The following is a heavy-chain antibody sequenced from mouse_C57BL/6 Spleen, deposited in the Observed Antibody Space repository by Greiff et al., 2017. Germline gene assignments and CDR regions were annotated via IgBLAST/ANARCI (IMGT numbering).Heavy chain of an antibody. Sequence: VQLQQPGAELVKPGASVKMSCKASGYTFTSYWIPWVKQRPGQGLEWIGDLYPGSGSTNYNEKFKSKATLTVDTASSTAYMQLSSLASEDSAVYCCAGSLYYGNGFAYWGQGALVTVS. V-gene: IGHV1-55*01. D-gene: IGHD2-1*01. J-gene: IGHJ3*01. CDR3: AGSLYYGNGFAY. CDR1: GYTFTSYW. CDR2: LYPGSGST.